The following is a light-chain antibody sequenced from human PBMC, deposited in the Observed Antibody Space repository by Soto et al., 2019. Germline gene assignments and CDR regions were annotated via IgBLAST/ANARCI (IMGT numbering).Light chain of an antibody. CDR3: HQYGSSPQAT. CDR1: QSVRSN. CDR2: GAS. V-gene: IGKV3-15*01. J-gene: IGKJ5*01. Sequence: EIVLTQSPATLSVSPGERATLSCRASQSVRSNLAWYQQKPGQGPRLFIFGASTRATNIPARFSGSGSGTEFTLTISSLQSEDFAVYYCHQYGSSPQATFGQGTRLEIK.